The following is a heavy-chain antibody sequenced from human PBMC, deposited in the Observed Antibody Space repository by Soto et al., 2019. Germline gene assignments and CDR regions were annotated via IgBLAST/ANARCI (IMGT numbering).Heavy chain of an antibody. CDR3: ASLYSSSSGGHFDY. V-gene: IGHV3-33*01. CDR1: GFTFSSYG. D-gene: IGHD6-6*01. CDR2: IWYDGSNK. Sequence: PGGSMRLSCAASGFTFSSYGMHWVRQAPGKGLEWVAVIWYDGSNKYYADSVKGRFTISRDNSKNTLYLQMNSLRAEDTAVYYCASLYSSSSGGHFDYWGQGTLVTVSS. J-gene: IGHJ4*02.